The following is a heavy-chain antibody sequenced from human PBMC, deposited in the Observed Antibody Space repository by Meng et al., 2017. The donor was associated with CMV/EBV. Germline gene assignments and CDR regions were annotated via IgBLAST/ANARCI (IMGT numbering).Heavy chain of an antibody. D-gene: IGHD3-3*01. J-gene: IGHJ6*02. V-gene: IGHV4-38-2*02. Sequence: SETLSLTCTVSGYSISSGYYWGWIRQPPGKGLEWIGSIYHSGSTYYNPSRKSRVTISVDTSKNQFSLKLSSVTAADTAVYYCARCCLGDNYDFWSGYFNYYYYYGMDVWGQGTTVTVSS. CDR2: IYHSGST. CDR3: ARCCLGDNYDFWSGYFNYYYYYGMDV. CDR1: GYSISSGYY.